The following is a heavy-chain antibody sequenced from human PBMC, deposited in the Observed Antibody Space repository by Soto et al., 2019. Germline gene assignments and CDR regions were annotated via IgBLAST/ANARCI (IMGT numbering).Heavy chain of an antibody. V-gene: IGHV1-69*06. CDR2: IIPIFGST. D-gene: IGHD1-1*01. CDR3: ARGLSLGGNFDS. Sequence: QVQLVQSGAEVKKPGSSVKVSCKASRGTFGTYVITWVRQAPGQGLEWMGGIIPIFGSTTYAQRFQGRVTFTADTSTSCAYMDLSNLRSEDTAVYYCARGLSLGGNFDSWGQGTLVTVSS. J-gene: IGHJ4*02. CDR1: RGTFGTYV.